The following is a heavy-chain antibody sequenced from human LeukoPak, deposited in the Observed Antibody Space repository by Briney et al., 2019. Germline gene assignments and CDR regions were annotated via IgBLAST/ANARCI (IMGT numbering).Heavy chain of an antibody. CDR3: ATLMTTGDKFDS. V-gene: IGHV4-30-2*01. J-gene: IGHJ4*02. Sequence: SETLSLTCTVSGGSISSGIYSWRWIRQPPGRGLEWIGYIQHSLTSYNPSLKSRVTISVDRSKNQFSLKVSSVTAADTAVYYCATLMTTGDKFDSWGQGTLVTVSS. CDR1: GGSISSGIYS. CDR2: IQHSLT. D-gene: IGHD4-11*01.